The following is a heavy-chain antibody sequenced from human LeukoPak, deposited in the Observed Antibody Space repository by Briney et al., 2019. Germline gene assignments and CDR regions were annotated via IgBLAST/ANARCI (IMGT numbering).Heavy chain of an antibody. Sequence: SDTLSLTCTVSGVSISSISYYWGWIRQPPGKGLEWIGSIYYSGSTYYNPSLKSRVTISVDTSKNQFSLKLSSVTAADTAVYYCARQYYYDSTTFDYWGQGTLVTVSS. CDR2: IYYSGST. V-gene: IGHV4-39*01. J-gene: IGHJ4*02. CDR3: ARQYYYDSTTFDY. CDR1: GVSISSISYY. D-gene: IGHD3-22*01.